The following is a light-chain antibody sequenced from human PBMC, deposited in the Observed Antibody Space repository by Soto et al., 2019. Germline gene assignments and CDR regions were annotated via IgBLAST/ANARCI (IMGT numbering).Light chain of an antibody. Sequence: EDVLAQSPGTLSLSPGERATLSCRTSQSVSSGYLAWYQQKPGQAPRLLIYGTSTRATGIPDRFSGSGSGTDFTLTITRLESEDVAVYYSHQYLCLPRTCGQGTR. CDR1: QSVSSGY. J-gene: IGKJ5*01. V-gene: IGKV3-20*01. CDR3: HQYLCLPRT. CDR2: GTS.